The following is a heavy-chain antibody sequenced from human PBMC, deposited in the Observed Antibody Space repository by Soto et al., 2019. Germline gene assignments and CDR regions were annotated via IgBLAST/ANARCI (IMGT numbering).Heavy chain of an antibody. CDR1: QYTFTNYF. J-gene: IGHJ4*02. Sequence: QVQLVQSGAEVKKPGASVKVSCKASQYTFTNYFIHWVRQAPGQGLEWLGVIKPTGGSRGYAQSFRGRVTMTRDTSTSTVYMELNSLRFEDTAVYYCARTDGYNSFDYWGQGTLVTVSS. V-gene: IGHV1-46*01. CDR3: ARTDGYNSFDY. D-gene: IGHD5-12*01. CDR2: IKPTGGSR.